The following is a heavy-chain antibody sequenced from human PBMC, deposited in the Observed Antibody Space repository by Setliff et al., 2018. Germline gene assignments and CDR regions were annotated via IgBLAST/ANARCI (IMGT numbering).Heavy chain of an antibody. J-gene: IGHJ4*02. CDR3: ALPVGFAIDS. CDR2: INPEDSET. V-gene: IGHV5-51*01. CDR1: GYTFRNYW. D-gene: IGHD1-26*01. Sequence: GESLKISCKASGYTFRNYWIAWVRQMPGKGLEWMGIINPEDSETKYSPSFQGLVTISADKSITTAYLQMNNLRTGDTAIYYCALPVGFAIDSWGQGTLVTVSS.